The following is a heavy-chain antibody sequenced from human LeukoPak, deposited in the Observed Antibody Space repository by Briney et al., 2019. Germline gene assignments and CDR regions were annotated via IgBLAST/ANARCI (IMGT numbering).Heavy chain of an antibody. CDR1: GFTFSSYS. CDR2: ISSSSTI. J-gene: IGHJ4*02. V-gene: IGHV3-48*01. CDR3: ARLGYCSSTSCRGPSFDY. Sequence: GGSLRLSCAASGFTFSSYSMNWVRQAPGKGLGWVSYISSSSTIYYADSVKGRFTISRDNAKNSLYLQMNSLRAEDTAVYYCARLGYCSSTSCRGPSFDYWGQGTLVTVSS. D-gene: IGHD2-2*01.